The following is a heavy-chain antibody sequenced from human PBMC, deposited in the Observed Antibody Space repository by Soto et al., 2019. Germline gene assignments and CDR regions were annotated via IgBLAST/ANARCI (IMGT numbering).Heavy chain of an antibody. V-gene: IGHV5-51*01. J-gene: IGHJ3*02. D-gene: IGHD3-22*01. Sequence: PGESLKISCKGSGYSFTSYWIGWVRQMPGKGLEWMGTIYPGDSDTRYSPSFQGQVTISADKSISTAYLQWSSLKASDTAMYYCPRRYYDSSAHDAFDIWGQGTMVTVSS. CDR3: PRRYYDSSAHDAFDI. CDR1: GYSFTSYW. CDR2: IYPGDSDT.